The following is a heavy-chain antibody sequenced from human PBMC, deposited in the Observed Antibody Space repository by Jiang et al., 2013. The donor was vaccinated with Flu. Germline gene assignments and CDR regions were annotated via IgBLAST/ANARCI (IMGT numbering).Heavy chain of an antibody. Sequence: YTFTSYYMYWVRQAPGQGLEWMGIINPGGGSTSYAQKFQGRLTMTRDTSTSTVYMELSSLRSEDTAVYYCARDYSDAFDIWGQGTMVTVSS. J-gene: IGHJ3*02. CDR3: ARDYSDAFDI. CDR2: INPGGGST. V-gene: IGHV1-46*01. D-gene: IGHD1-26*01. CDR1: YTFTSYY.